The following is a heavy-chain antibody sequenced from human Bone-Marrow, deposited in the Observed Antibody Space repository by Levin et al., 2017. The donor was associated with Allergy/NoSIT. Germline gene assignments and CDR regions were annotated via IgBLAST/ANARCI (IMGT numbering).Heavy chain of an antibody. D-gene: IGHD3-9*01. J-gene: IGHJ5*02. CDR1: GFSLRASGVA. Sequence: ESGPTLVKPTQTLTLTCTVSGFSLRASGVAVGWVRQPPQKALEWLAHIYWDDEKRYNPSLQSRLTITKDTSKNQVVLTMTNMDPADTATYYCVHFRDILTGYDPSVDWFDPWGQGTLVTVSS. CDR2: IYWDDEK. CDR3: VHFRDILTGYDPSVDWFDP. V-gene: IGHV2-5*02.